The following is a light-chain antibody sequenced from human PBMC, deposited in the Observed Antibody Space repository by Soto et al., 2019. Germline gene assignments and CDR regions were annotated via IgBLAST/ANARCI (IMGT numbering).Light chain of an antibody. J-gene: IGKJ1*01. CDR3: QQYNNWPRT. V-gene: IGKV3-15*01. CDR1: QSVSSD. Sequence: EIVMTQSPGTLSVSPGERATLSCRASQSVSSDLAWYQQKPGQAPRLLIYGASTRATRIPARFRGSRSGTKFTLTISSLQSEDFAVYYCQQYNNWPRTFGQGTKVEI. CDR2: GAS.